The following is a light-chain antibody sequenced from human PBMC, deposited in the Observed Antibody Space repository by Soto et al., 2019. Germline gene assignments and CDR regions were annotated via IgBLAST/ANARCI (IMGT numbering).Light chain of an antibody. CDR2: SNN. J-gene: IGLJ1*01. V-gene: IGLV1-44*01. Sequence: QPVSNEPRSASESTARRSPFHYSGSSSHIGSNTVNWYQQLPGTAPKLLIYSNNQRPSGVPDRFSGSKSGTSASLAISGLQSEDEADYYCAAWDDSLNGRYVFGTGTKVTVL. CDR1: SSHIGSNT. CDR3: AAWDDSLNGRYV.